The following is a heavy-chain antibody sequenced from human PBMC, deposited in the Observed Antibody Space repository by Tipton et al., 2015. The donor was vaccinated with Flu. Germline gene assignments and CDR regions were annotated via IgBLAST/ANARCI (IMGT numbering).Heavy chain of an antibody. CDR1: GGSISSYY. CDR3: ARVRGGGYYYYGMDV. V-gene: IGHV4-59*01. CDR2: IYYSGST. J-gene: IGHJ6*02. Sequence: TLSLTCTVSGGSISSYYWSWIRQPPGKGLEWIGYIYYSGSTNYNPSLKSRVTISVDTSKNQFSLKLSCVTAADTAVYYCARVRGGGYYYYGMDVWGQGTTVTGSS.